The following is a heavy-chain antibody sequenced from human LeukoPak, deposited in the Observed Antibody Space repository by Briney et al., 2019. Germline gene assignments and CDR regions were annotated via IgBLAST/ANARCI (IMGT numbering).Heavy chain of an antibody. CDR3: ARADSTGYFLGHFDY. D-gene: IGHD3-22*01. CDR2: INWNGGST. CDR1: GFTFDDYG. J-gene: IGHJ4*02. V-gene: IGHV3-20*04. Sequence: GGSLRLSCAASGFTFDDYGMSWVRQAPGKGLEWVSGINWNGGSTGYADYVKGRFTISRDNAKNSVYLQMNSLRAEATALYYCARADSTGYFLGHFDYWGQGTLVTVSS.